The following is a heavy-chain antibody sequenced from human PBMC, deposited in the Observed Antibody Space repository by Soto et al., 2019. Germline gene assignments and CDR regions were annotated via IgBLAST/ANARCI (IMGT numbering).Heavy chain of an antibody. CDR2: ISSSSSTI. J-gene: IGHJ4*02. CDR3: ASGTVTSLDY. CDR1: GFTFSSYS. V-gene: IGHV3-48*01. D-gene: IGHD1-1*01. Sequence: EVQLVESGGGLVQPGGSLRLSCAASGFTFSSYSMNWVRHAPGKGLEWVSYISSSSSTIYYADSVKGRFTISRDNAKNSLYLQMNSLRAEDTAVYYCASGTVTSLDYWGQGTLVTFSS.